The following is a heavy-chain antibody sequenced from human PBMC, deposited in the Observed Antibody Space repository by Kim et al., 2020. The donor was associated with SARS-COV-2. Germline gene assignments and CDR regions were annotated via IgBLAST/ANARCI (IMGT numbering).Heavy chain of an antibody. D-gene: IGHD3-22*01. CDR3: ARDGNAYYYDKAPGAFDI. CDR2: ISSSSSYT. CDR1: GFTFSDYY. V-gene: IGHV3-11*06. Sequence: GGSLRLSCAASGFTFSDYYMSWIRQAPGKGLEWVSYISSSSSYTNYADSVKGRFTISRDNAKNSLYLQMNSLRAEDTAVYYCARDGNAYYYDKAPGAFDIWGQGTMVTVSS. J-gene: IGHJ3*02.